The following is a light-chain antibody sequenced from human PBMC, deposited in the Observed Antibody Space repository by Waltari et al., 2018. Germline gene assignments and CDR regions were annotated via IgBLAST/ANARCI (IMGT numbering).Light chain of an antibody. CDR2: EVN. CDR3: SSYTTSRTLV. CDR1: NSDVGGWNF. J-gene: IGLJ3*02. Sequence: QSALTQPASVSGSPGQSITISCTGTNSDVGGWNFVSWYHQHPGKAPKLLIFEVNNRPSGISDRVSASKSGNTASLTISGLQAEDEADYYCSSYTTSRTLVFGGGTRLTVL. V-gene: IGLV2-14*01.